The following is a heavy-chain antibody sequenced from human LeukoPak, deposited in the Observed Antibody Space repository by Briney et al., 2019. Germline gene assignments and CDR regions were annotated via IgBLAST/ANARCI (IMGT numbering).Heavy chain of an antibody. V-gene: IGHV1-69*04. CDR3: ARRYCSGGSCQGGYYFDY. J-gene: IGHJ4*02. D-gene: IGHD2-15*01. CDR2: VIPILGIA. Sequence: SVKVSCKASGGTFSSYAISGVRQAPLQGLEWMGGVIPILGIANSAQKYQGRVAITADKSTSTAYMELSSLRSEDTARYYCARRYCSGGSCQGGYYFDYWGQGTLVTVSS. CDR1: GGTFSSYA.